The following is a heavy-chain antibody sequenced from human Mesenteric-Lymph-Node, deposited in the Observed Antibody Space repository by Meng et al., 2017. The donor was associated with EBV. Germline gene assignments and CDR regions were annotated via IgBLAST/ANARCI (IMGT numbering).Heavy chain of an antibody. CDR3: ARRPTGIDY. V-gene: IGHV4-34*12. CDR1: GGSLSGAY. CDR2: IIHGGSP. D-gene: IGHD2-8*02. Sequence: QGQLKQWGAGLLKPSETLSLTGAVNGGSLSGAYWNWIRQPPGKGLEWIGEIIHGGSPSYNPSLKSRVTISIDTSKNQLSLMLSSVTAADTAGYYCARRPTGIDYWGQGTLVTVSS. J-gene: IGHJ4*02.